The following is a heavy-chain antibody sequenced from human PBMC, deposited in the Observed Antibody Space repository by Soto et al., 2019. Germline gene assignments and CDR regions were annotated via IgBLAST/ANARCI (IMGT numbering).Heavy chain of an antibody. CDR1: GGSISSGDYY. CDR3: AMMRVHTVSFDD. CDR2: IYYSGST. J-gene: IGHJ4*02. V-gene: IGHV4-30-4*01. Sequence: SETLSLTCTVSGGSISSGDYYWSWIRQPPGKGLEWIGYIYYSGSTYYNPSLKSRVTISVDTSKNQFSLKLSSVTAADTAVYYCAMMRVHTVSFDDWGQGIRVTVAS. D-gene: IGHD4-4*01.